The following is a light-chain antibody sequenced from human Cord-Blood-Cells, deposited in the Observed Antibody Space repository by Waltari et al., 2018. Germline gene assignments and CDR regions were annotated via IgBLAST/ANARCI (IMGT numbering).Light chain of an antibody. V-gene: IGLV2-14*01. CDR3: SSYTSSSTPHVV. CDR1: RSDVGGYNH. J-gene: IGLJ2*01. Sequence: QAALTQPASVSGSPGQSITIPCTGTRSDVGGYNHYSWYQQHPGKAPKLMIYDVSNRPSGVSNRFSGSKSGNTASLTISGLQAEDEADYYCSSYTSSSTPHVVFGGGTKLTVL. CDR2: DVS.